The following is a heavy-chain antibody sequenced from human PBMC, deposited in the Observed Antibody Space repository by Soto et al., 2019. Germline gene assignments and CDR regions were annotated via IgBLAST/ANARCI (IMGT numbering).Heavy chain of an antibody. Sequence: EPQLVESGGGLVQPGGSLRLSCAASGFTFSFYTMNWVRQTPGKGLEWLAYISRGGSSIYYADSVKGRFTVSRDNANNSLSLQLNSVRREDTAVYYCVREGGDLRGSGVFDYWGQGTLVTVSS. V-gene: IGHV3-48*01. CDR2: ISRGGSSI. J-gene: IGHJ4*02. CDR1: GFTFSFYT. D-gene: IGHD6-19*01. CDR3: VREGGDLRGSGVFDY.